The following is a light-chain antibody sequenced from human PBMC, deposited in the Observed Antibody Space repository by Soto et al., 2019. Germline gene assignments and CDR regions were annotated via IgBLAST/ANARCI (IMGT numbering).Light chain of an antibody. CDR2: GAS. CDR1: QSVSSSY. Sequence: EIVLTQSPGTLSLSPGERASLSCRASQSVSSSYLAWYQQKSGQAPRLLIYGASSRATGIPDRFSGSGSGTDFTLTLSPLEPEDFAVYYCQQYESSPLTFGGGTKVEIK. CDR3: QQYESSPLT. V-gene: IGKV3-20*01. J-gene: IGKJ4*01.